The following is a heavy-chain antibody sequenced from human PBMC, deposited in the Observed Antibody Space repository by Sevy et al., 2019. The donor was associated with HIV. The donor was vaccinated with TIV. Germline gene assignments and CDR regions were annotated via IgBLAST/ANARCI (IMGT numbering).Heavy chain of an antibody. D-gene: IGHD5-12*01. CDR3: TRGLATADTPEYYFDY. CDR1: GFTFDDYA. Sequence: GGSLRLSCTTSGFTFDDYAMSWFRQAPGKGLEWVAFITRNSYEAYGGTTDYAASVKGRFIISRDDSKSIAYLKMNSLKTEDTAVYYCTRGLATADTPEYYFDYSGQGTLVTVSS. V-gene: IGHV3-49*03. J-gene: IGHJ4*02. CDR2: ITRNSYEAYGGTT.